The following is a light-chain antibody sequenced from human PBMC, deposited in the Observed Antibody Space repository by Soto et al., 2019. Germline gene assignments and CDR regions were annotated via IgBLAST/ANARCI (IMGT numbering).Light chain of an antibody. CDR2: ERS. J-gene: IGLJ2*01. V-gene: IGLV2-23*01. Sequence: QSALTQPASVSGSPGQSITISCTGTSSDVASYNLVSWYQQHPGKAPKLMIYERSKRPTGVSNRFSGSKSGNTASLTISGLQAEDEADYYCCSYAGSSTYVVFGGGTKLTVL. CDR1: SSDVASYNL. CDR3: CSYAGSSTYVV.